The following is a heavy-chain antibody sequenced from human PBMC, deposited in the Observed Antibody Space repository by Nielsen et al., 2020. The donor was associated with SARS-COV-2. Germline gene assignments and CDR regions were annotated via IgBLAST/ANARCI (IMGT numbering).Heavy chain of an antibody. CDR2: INPNSGGT. J-gene: IGHJ5*02. CDR1: GGTFSSYA. Sequence: ASVKVSCKASGGTFSSYAISWVRQAHGQGLEWMGWINPNSGGTNYAQKFQGRVTMTRDTSISTAYMELSRLRSDDTAVYYCARGPRANWFDPWGQGTLVTVSS. V-gene: IGHV1-2*02. CDR3: ARGPRANWFDP.